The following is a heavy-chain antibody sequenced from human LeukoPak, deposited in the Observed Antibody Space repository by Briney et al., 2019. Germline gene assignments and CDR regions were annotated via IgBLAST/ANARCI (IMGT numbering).Heavy chain of an antibody. CDR1: GFTFSSYG. CDR2: IYSGGST. Sequence: QPGRSLRLSCAASGFTFSSYGMHWVRQAPGKGLEWVSVIYSGGSTYYADYVKGRFTISRDNSKNTLYLQMNSLRAEDTAVYYCAREDSYSSSSDYYYYMDVWGKGTTVTVSS. D-gene: IGHD6-6*01. J-gene: IGHJ6*03. V-gene: IGHV3-66*02. CDR3: AREDSYSSSSDYYYYMDV.